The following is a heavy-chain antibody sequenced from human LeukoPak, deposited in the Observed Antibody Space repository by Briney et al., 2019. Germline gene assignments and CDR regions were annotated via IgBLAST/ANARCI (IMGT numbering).Heavy chain of an antibody. CDR1: GFTYSSYS. CDR3: ARDRSSSWYFDY. J-gene: IGHJ4*02. CDR2: ISSSSTTI. V-gene: IGHV3-48*02. D-gene: IGHD6-13*01. Sequence: GGSLRLSCAASGFTYSSYSMYWVRQAPGKGLEWVSYISSSSTTIYYAGSVKGRFTISRDNAKNSLYLQMNSLRDEDTAVYYCARDRSSSWYFDYWGQGTLVTVSS.